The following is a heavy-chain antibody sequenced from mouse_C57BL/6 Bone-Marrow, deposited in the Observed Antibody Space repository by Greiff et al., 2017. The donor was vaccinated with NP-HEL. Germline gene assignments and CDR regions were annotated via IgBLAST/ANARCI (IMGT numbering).Heavy chain of an antibody. CDR3: AREGVYYGSNY. Sequence: QVQLQQPGAELVRPGSSVKLSCKASGYTFTSYWMDWVKQRPGQGLEWIGNIYPSDSETHYNQKFKDKAPLTVDKSSSTAYMQLSSLTSDDSAIYYCAREGVYYGSNYWGQGTTLTVSS. CDR2: IYPSDSET. J-gene: IGHJ2*01. V-gene: IGHV1-61*01. CDR1: GYTFTSYW. D-gene: IGHD1-1*01.